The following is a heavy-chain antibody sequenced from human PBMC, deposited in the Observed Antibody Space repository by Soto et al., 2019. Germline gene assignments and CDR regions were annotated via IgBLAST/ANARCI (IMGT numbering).Heavy chain of an antibody. D-gene: IGHD5-12*01. V-gene: IGHV4-59*01. CDR3: ARDLFGDGYNFRY. CDR1: GGSFSSYH. CDR2: ILYSGST. Sequence: SETLSLTCSISGGSFSSYHWSWIRQPPGKGLEWIGYILYSGSTTYNPPLKSRVTISLDTSKNQFSLKLSSVTAADTAVYYCARDLFGDGYNFRYWGQGTQVTVSS. J-gene: IGHJ4*02.